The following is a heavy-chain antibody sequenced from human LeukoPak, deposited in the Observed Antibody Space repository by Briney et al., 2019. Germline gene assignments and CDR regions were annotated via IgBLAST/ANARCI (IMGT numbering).Heavy chain of an antibody. CDR1: GGSFSGYY. CDR3: ARGRVYYDFWSGYYPRWFDP. J-gene: IGHJ5*02. Sequence: SETLSLTCAVYGGSFSGYYWSWIRQPPGKGLEWIGEINHSGSTNYNPSLKSRVTISVDTSKNQFSLKLSSVTAADTAVYYCARGRVYYDFWSGYYPRWFDPWGQGTLVTVSS. D-gene: IGHD3-3*01. CDR2: INHSGST. V-gene: IGHV4-34*01.